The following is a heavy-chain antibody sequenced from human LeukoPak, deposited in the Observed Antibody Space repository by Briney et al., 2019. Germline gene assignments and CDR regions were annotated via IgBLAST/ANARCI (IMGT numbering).Heavy chain of an antibody. J-gene: IGHJ6*02. V-gene: IGHV4-39*01. Sequence: SETLSLTCTVSGGSISSYYWGWIRQPPGKGLEWIGSIYYSGSTYYNPSLKSRVTISVDTSKNQFSLKLSSVTAADTAVYYCASELRYFDWLLYGMDVWGQGTTVTVSS. D-gene: IGHD3-9*01. CDR1: GGSISSYY. CDR2: IYYSGST. CDR3: ASELRYFDWLLYGMDV.